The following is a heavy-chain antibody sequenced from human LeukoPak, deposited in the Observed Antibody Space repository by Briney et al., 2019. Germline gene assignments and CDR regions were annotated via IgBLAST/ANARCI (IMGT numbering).Heavy chain of an antibody. D-gene: IGHD3-9*01. V-gene: IGHV3-23*01. CDR3: ARDYIEYFDWLSAYYYYYGMDV. J-gene: IGHJ6*02. CDR2: ISGSGGNT. Sequence: PGGSLRLSCAASGFTFSNYAMSWVRQAPGKGLEWVSAISGSGGNTYYADSVKGRFTISRDNSKNTLYLQMNSLRAEDTAVYYCARDYIEYFDWLSAYYYYYGMDVWGQGTTVTVSS. CDR1: GFTFSNYA.